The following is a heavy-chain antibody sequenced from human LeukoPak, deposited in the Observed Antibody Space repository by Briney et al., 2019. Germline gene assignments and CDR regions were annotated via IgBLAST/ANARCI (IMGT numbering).Heavy chain of an antibody. Sequence: KPSETLSLTCTVSGGSISSSSYYWGWNRQPPGKGLEWIGNLYYSGSTYYNPSLKSRATISLDTSKNQFSLKLSSVTAADTAVYYCARLTVTGPIQPYYYYYMDVWGKGTTVTVSS. CDR1: GGSISSSSYY. CDR2: LYYSGST. V-gene: IGHV4-39*07. CDR3: ARLTVTGPIQPYYYYYMDV. D-gene: IGHD4-17*01. J-gene: IGHJ6*03.